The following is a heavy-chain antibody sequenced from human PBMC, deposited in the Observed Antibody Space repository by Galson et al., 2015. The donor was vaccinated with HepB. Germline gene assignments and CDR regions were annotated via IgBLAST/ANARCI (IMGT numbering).Heavy chain of an antibody. V-gene: IGHV4-39*01. Sequence: SETLSLTCSVSGGSIASSSYYGGWIRQPPGTGLEWIGSIYYGGSTYYNPSLKSRVTIFVDTSKNQFSLKLSSVSAADTAVYYCAGGSGTYYKFYQIDHWGQGTLVTVSS. CDR2: IYYGGST. J-gene: IGHJ4*02. CDR3: AGGSGTYYKFYQIDH. D-gene: IGHD3-10*01. CDR1: GGSIASSSYY.